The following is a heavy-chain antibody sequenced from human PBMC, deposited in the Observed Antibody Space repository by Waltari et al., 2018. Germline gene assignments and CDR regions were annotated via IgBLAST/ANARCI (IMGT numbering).Heavy chain of an antibody. V-gene: IGHV1-18*01. D-gene: IGHD6-6*01. CDR2: ISTDHGNR. J-gene: IGHJ3*01. CDR1: GYTFSSYG. CDR3: IRGGPWRLVQGNAFDF. Sequence: QAQLVQSGPEVKKPGASVRVSCKASGYTFSSYGITWVRQAPGQGLEWLGWISTDHGNRNYSQKLQGRVSMTTDTHTTTAYMDLRSLRSDDTAIYYCIRGGPWRLVQGNAFDFWGQGTLVTVSS.